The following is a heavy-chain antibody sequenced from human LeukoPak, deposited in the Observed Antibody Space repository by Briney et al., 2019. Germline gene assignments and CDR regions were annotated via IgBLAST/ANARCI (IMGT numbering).Heavy chain of an antibody. J-gene: IGHJ4*02. CDR3: AKGGHYDYVWGSYRLDY. D-gene: IGHD3-16*02. V-gene: IGHV3-23*01. Sequence: GGSLRLSCAASGITFSSYAMSWVREAPGEGLGWVSGISGSGGGTHNADSVKGRFTISRDNSKNTLYLQMNSLRAEDTAIYYCAKGGHYDYVWGSYRLDYWGQGTLVTVSS. CDR2: ISGSGGGT. CDR1: GITFSSYA.